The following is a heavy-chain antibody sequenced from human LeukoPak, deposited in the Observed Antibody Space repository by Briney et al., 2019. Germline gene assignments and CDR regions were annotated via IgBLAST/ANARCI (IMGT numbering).Heavy chain of an antibody. Sequence: PRGSLRLSCAVSGFIFSHYTMTWVRQAPGKGLEWVSSINGSGDATLYADSAMGRFTISRDNAKNTVSLQMNNLRAEDTAVYYCAKSDCGSDGCKLLHYWGQGTLVTASS. CDR1: GFIFSHYT. CDR3: AKSDCGSDGCKLLHY. J-gene: IGHJ4*02. V-gene: IGHV3-23*01. D-gene: IGHD3-10*01. CDR2: INGSGDAT.